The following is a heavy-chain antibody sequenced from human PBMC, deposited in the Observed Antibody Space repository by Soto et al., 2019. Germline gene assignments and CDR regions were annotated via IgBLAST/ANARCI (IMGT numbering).Heavy chain of an antibody. CDR3: ARGPXXXXXXXXXXXYFDY. J-gene: IGHJ4*02. Sequence: QVQLQQWGAGQLKPSATLSLTCTVYGGSFSDYWWTWIRLPPGKGLEWIGEIKHGGSTNYNTSLKSRVTISLDTSNNQFSLKVISVTAADTAVYYCARGPXXXXXXXXXXXYFDYWGQGTLVTVSS. CDR1: GGSFSDYW. V-gene: IGHV4-34*01. CDR2: IKHGGST.